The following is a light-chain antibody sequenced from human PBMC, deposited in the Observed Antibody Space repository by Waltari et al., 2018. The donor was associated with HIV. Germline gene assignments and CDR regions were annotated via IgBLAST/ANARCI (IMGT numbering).Light chain of an antibody. V-gene: IGKV1-NL1*01. CDR3: QQYYGVPLT. CDR1: QDISNS. CDR2: GAF. Sequence: DLQMTQSPSSLSASVGDTVSITCRASQDISNSVSWFQQQPGKVPKLLVHGAFILQRGVPSRFRGSGSGTDYTLTISGLQAEDFATYFCQQYYGVPLTFGGGTRVDI. J-gene: IGKJ4*01.